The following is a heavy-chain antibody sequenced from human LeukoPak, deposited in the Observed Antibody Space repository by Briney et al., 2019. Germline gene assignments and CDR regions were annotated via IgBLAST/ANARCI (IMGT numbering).Heavy chain of an antibody. Sequence: GGSLRLSCAASGFTFSSYNTNWVRQAPGKGLEWVSYISNSGSSIYYAGSVEGRFTVSRDNAKTSLYLQMNSLRAEDTAVYYCVREGGSGSYSEYWGQGTLVTVSS. J-gene: IGHJ4*02. V-gene: IGHV3-48*01. CDR2: ISNSGSSI. D-gene: IGHD3-10*01. CDR1: GFTFSSYN. CDR3: VREGGSGSYSEY.